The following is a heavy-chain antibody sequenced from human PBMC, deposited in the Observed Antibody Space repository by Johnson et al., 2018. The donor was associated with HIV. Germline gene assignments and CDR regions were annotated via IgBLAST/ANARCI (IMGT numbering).Heavy chain of an antibody. CDR1: GFTFSSYA. D-gene: IGHD5-24*01. V-gene: IGHV3-30-3*01. J-gene: IGHJ3*02. CDR2: ISYDGSNK. CDR3: AREGLIQRWLQNGGAFDI. Sequence: QVQLVESGGGVVQPGRSLRLSCAASGFTFSSYAMHWVRQAPGKGLEWVAVISYDGSNKYYADSVKGRFTSSRDTSKNTLYLQMNSLRAEDTAVYYCAREGLIQRWLQNGGAFDIWGQGTMVTVSS.